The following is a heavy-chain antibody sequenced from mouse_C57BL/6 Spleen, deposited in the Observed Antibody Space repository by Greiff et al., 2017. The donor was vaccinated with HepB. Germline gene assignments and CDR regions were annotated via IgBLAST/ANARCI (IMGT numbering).Heavy chain of an antibody. J-gene: IGHJ4*01. CDR2: ISDGGSYT. D-gene: IGHD1-1*01. V-gene: IGHV5-4*01. CDR3: ARDYGSSPLAMDY. Sequence: EVQVVESGGGLVKPGGSLKLSCAASGFTFSSYAMSWVRQTPEKRLEWVATISDGGSYTYYPVNVKGRFTISRDNAKNNLYLQMSHLKSEDTAMYYCARDYGSSPLAMDYWGQGTSVTVSS. CDR1: GFTFSSYA.